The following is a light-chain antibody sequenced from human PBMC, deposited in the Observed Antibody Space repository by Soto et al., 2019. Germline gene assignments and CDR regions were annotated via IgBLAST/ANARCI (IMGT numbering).Light chain of an antibody. CDR2: GAS. CDR1: QSISSN. V-gene: IGKV3-15*01. J-gene: IGKJ1*01. CDR3: QQYNNWPRT. Sequence: IVMTQSPATLSVSPGGRATLSCRASQSISSNVAWYQQKPGQAPRLLIYGASTRATGIPARFSGSGSGTEFTLTISSLQSENFAVYYCQQYNNWPRTFGQGTKVDIK.